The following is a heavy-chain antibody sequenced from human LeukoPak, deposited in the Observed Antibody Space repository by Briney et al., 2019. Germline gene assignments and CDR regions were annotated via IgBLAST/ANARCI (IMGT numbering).Heavy chain of an antibody. CDR3: ARGDTLYGSSAHAGY. Sequence: ASVKVSCKASGGTFSTYAISWVRQAPGQGLEWMGGIIPIFGTPNYAQNFQGRVTITADTSTNTAYMELSSLGSGDTAVYYCARGDTLYGSSAHAGYWGQGTLVTVSS. CDR1: GGTFSTYA. D-gene: IGHD6-13*01. V-gene: IGHV1-69*06. J-gene: IGHJ4*02. CDR2: IIPIFGTP.